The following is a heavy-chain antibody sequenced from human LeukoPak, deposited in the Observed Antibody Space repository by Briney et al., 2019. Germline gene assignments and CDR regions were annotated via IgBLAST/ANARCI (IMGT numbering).Heavy chain of an antibody. CDR3: AKENHGIVGATTLIAY. V-gene: IGHV3-23*01. D-gene: IGHD1-26*01. CDR1: GFTFSSYA. J-gene: IGHJ4*02. Sequence: PGGSLRLSCAASGFTFSSYAMSWVRQAPGKGLEWVSVISASGGNTYYADSVKGRFTISRDNSKNTLYLQMNSLRAEDTAVYYCAKENHGIVGATTLIAYGAQGPLVTVPS. CDR2: ISASGGNT.